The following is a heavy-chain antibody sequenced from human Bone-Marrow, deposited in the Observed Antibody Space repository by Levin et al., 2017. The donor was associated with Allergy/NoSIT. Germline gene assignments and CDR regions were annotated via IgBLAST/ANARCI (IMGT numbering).Heavy chain of an antibody. D-gene: IGHD2-8*01. Sequence: QPGGSLRLSCAASGFSLNTYALHWFRQAPGKGLEWVAVISNDGNEEVYADAVRGRFTLSRDHARNTLFLHMNSLRSEDTATYFCASLPVVSASMEWSLRRWGQGTLVAVSS. J-gene: IGHJ4*02. CDR1: GFSLNTYA. V-gene: IGHV3-30*04. CDR3: ASLPVVSASMEWSLRR. CDR2: ISNDGNEE.